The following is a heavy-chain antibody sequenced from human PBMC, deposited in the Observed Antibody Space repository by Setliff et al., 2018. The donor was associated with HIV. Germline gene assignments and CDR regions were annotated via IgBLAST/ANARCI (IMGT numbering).Heavy chain of an antibody. V-gene: IGHV1-2*06. CDR1: GYTFTGYY. CDR2: INPNIGST. D-gene: IGHD3-9*01. J-gene: IGHJ6*03. Sequence: ASVKVSCKASGYTFTGYYIHWVRQAPGQGLQWMGRINPNIGSTNYAQNFQGRATMTRDTSVNTAFMELSNLRSDDTAVYYCARDYRTTDILSSGYMDVWGIGTTVTVSS. CDR3: ARDYRTTDILSSGYMDV.